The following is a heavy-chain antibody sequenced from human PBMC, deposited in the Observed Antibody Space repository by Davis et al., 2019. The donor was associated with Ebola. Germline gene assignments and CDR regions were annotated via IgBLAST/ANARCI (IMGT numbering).Heavy chain of an antibody. J-gene: IGHJ2*01. V-gene: IGHV4-61*09. CDR1: GDSISSGSYY. CDR2: IYTSGST. CDR3: ARRYLRGWYFDL. Sequence: SETLSLTCTVSGDSISSGSYYWSWIRQPAGKGLEWIGHIYTSGSTNYNPSLKSRVTITVDTSNNQFSLKLTSVTAADTAVYYCARRYLRGWYFDLWGRGTLVTVSS. D-gene: IGHD1-14*01.